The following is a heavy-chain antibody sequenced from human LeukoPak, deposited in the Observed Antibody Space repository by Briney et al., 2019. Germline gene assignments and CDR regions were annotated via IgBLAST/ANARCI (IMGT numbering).Heavy chain of an antibody. D-gene: IGHD3-10*01. J-gene: IGHJ4*02. Sequence: GASGKVSCKASGYTFTSYDINWVRQATGQGLEWMGWMNPNSGNTGYAQKFQGRVTMTRSTSISTAYMELSSLRSEDTAVYYCARGGYHGYGSGSNCDYWGQGTLVTVSS. V-gene: IGHV1-8*01. CDR3: ARGGYHGYGSGSNCDY. CDR2: MNPNSGNT. CDR1: GYTFTSYD.